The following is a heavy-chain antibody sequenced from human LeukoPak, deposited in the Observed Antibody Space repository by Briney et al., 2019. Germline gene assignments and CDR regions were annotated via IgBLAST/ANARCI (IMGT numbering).Heavy chain of an antibody. J-gene: IGHJ6*04. D-gene: IGHD3-10*01. CDR2: IRSKAYGGTT. Sequence: PGRSLRLSCTASGFTFGDYAMSWVRQAPGKGLEWVGFIRSKAYGGTTEYAASVKGRFTISRDDSKSIAYLQMNSLKTEDTAVYYCTRDSLPPVLLWFGELISYYGMDVWGKGTTVTVSS. CDR3: TRDSLPPVLLWFGELISYYGMDV. CDR1: GFTFGDYA. V-gene: IGHV3-49*04.